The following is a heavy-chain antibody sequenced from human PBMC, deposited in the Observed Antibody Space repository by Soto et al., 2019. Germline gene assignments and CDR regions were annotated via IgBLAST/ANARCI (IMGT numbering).Heavy chain of an antibody. J-gene: IGHJ6*02. CDR2: LYHIGST. CDR1: GYSISSGNY. V-gene: IGHV4-38-2*01. Sequence: PSETLSLTCAVSGYSISSGNYWAWIRQPPGRGLEWIGSLYHIGSTHYNTSLKSRVTISVDTSKNHFSLELSSVTAADTAIYYCRSSTSCYDESWVDVWGQGTMVTVSS. D-gene: IGHD2-2*01. CDR3: RSSTSCYDESWVDV.